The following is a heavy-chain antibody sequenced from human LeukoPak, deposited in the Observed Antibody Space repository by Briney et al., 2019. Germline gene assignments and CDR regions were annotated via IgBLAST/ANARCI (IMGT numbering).Heavy chain of an antibody. Sequence: GGSLRLSCAASAFTFSSYAMSWVRQAPGKGLEWVSAISGSGGSTYYADSVKGRFTISRDNSKNTLYLQMNSLRAEDTAVYYCARDLGFGELEYWGQGTLVTVSS. CDR3: ARDLGFGELEY. D-gene: IGHD3-10*01. CDR1: AFTFSSYA. CDR2: ISGSGGST. V-gene: IGHV3-23*01. J-gene: IGHJ4*02.